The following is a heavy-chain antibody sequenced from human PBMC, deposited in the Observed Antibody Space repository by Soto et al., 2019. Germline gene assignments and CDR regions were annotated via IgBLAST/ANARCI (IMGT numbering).Heavy chain of an antibody. V-gene: IGHV4-34*09. J-gene: IGHJ4*02. CDR2: MSLSWST. CDR1: VGSFSGSY. Sequence: SETLSLTCAVSVGSFSGSYLSWIRRRPGTGLEWVGGMSLSWSTSYNPSLDRRVTISVDMSKDQFSLRLNSVTAADTAVYYCAREAAGVSADYWGQGTLVTVSS. CDR3: AREAAGVSADY. D-gene: IGHD2-15*01.